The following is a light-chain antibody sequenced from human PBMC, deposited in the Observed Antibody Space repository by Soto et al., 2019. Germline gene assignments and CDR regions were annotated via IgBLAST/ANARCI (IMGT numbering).Light chain of an antibody. CDR2: EVT. V-gene: IGLV2-23*02. CDR1: SNDVGNYDL. Sequence: QSALTQAASGSAVAVRWSRISCTGTSNDVGNYDLVSWYQQHPGKAPQLMIYEVTKRPSGVTDRFSGSKSDNTASLTISGLQAEDEADYYCCSYAGVAASYVFGTGTKVTVL. CDR3: CSYAGVAASYV. J-gene: IGLJ1*01.